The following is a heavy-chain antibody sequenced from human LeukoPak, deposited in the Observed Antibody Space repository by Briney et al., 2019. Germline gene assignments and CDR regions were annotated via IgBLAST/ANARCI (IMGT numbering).Heavy chain of an antibody. CDR2: IDRDGSRT. V-gene: IGHV3-74*01. J-gene: IGHJ4*02. CDR3: GRDVHDAAADN. Sequence: GWSLRLSRAASLFSLSAYWMHWLGRARGKGGVWVSRIDRDGSRTNYADSVKGRFTISRDNAENTVYLQMNSLRVEDTDVYYCGRDVHDAAADNWGQGTLVTVSS. D-gene: IGHD6-13*01. CDR1: LFSLSAYW.